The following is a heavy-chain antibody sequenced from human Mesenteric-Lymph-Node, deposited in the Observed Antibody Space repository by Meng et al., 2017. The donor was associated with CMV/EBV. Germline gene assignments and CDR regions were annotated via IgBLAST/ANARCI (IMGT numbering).Heavy chain of an antibody. Sequence: QGQFHRLGAGLLKPPQTLAVTGAVYGGSFSGYYWNWIRQSPEKGLEWIGEINHSGSTTYNPSFTSRIIISVDTSTNQISLNMSSVTAADTAVYYCARGSSYDILTGYFDYWGQGALVTVSS. V-gene: IGHV4-34*01. CDR3: ARGSSYDILTGYFDY. CDR2: INHSGST. J-gene: IGHJ4*02. CDR1: GGSFSGYY. D-gene: IGHD3-9*01.